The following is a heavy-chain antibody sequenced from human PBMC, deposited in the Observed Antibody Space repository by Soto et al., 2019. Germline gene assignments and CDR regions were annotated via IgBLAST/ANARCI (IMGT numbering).Heavy chain of an antibody. V-gene: IGHV2-70*04. CDR2: IDWDDDK. Sequence: GSGPTLVNPTQTLTLTCTFSGFSLSTSGMRVSWIRQPPGKALQWLARIDWDDDKFYTTSLRTRLTISKDTSKNQVVLTMTNMDPVDTATYYSAKTGTDGSWFDPWGQGTLVTVSS. CDR1: GFSLSTSGMR. D-gene: IGHD1-1*01. CDR3: AKTGTDGSWFDP. J-gene: IGHJ5*02.